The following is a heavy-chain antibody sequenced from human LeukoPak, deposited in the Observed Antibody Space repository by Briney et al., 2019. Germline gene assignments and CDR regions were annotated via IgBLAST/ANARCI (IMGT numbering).Heavy chain of an antibody. Sequence: ASVKVSCKASGYTFTSYYMHWVRQAPGQGLEWMGIINPSGGSTNYAQKLQGRVTMTTDTSTSAAYMELRSLRSDDTAVYYCARTIFGDHDAFDIWGQGTMVTVSS. CDR3: ARTIFGDHDAFDI. J-gene: IGHJ3*02. D-gene: IGHD3-3*01. CDR1: GYTFTSYY. V-gene: IGHV1-46*01. CDR2: INPSGGST.